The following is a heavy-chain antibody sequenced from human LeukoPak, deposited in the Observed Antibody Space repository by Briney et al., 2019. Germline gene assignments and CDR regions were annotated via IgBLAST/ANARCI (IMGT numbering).Heavy chain of an antibody. J-gene: IGHJ3*02. CDR3: ARDRWGLLLGAFDI. CDR1: GGTFSSYA. CDR2: IIPIFGTA. V-gene: IGHV1-69*05. Sequence: SVKVSCKASGGTFSSYAISWVRQAPGQGLEWMGRIIPIFGTANYAQKFQGRVTITTDESTSTAYMELSSLRSEDTAVYYCARDRWGLLLGAFDIWGQGTMVTVSS. D-gene: IGHD1-26*01.